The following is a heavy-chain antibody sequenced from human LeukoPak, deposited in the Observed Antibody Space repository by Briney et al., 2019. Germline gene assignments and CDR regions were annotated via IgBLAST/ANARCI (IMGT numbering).Heavy chain of an antibody. J-gene: IGHJ4*02. CDR1: GFTFSSYS. CDR2: ISSSSSTI. CDR3: ARATTVTPSSPPDY. V-gene: IGHV3-48*01. D-gene: IGHD4-17*01. Sequence: GGSLRLSCAASGFTFSSYSMNWVRQAPGKGLEWVSYISSSSSTIYYADSVKGRFTISRDNAKNSLYLQMNSLRAEDTAVYYCARATTVTPSSPPDYWGQGTLVTVSS.